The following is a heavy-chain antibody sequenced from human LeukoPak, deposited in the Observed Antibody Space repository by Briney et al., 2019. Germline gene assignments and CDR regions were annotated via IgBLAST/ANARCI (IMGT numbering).Heavy chain of an antibody. J-gene: IGHJ4*02. CDR3: ARAEATMVYFDY. D-gene: IGHD5-12*01. CDR1: GGSISSGGYY. CDR2: IYYSGST. Sequence: SETLSLTCTVSGGSISSGGYYWSWIRQHPGKGLERIGYIYYSGSTYYNPSLKSRVTISVDTSKNQFSLKLSSVTAADTAVYYCARAEATMVYFDYWGQGTLVTVSS. V-gene: IGHV4-31*03.